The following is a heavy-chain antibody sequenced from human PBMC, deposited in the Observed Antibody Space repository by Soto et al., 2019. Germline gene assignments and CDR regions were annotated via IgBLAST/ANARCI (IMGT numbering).Heavy chain of an antibody. J-gene: IGHJ4*02. CDR3: TTARGSSSRSGWRLYYFDS. V-gene: IGHV3-15*01. CDR2: IKSKTDGGTT. CDR1: GFTFSSAW. Sequence: GGSLRLSCAASGFTFSSAWMSLVRQSPGEGLEWVGRIKSKTDGGTTDYAAPVKGRFTISRDDSKNPLYLQMKSLKTEDKAVYYCTTARGSSSRSGWRLYYFDSWGQGTLFTVSS. D-gene: IGHD6-13*01.